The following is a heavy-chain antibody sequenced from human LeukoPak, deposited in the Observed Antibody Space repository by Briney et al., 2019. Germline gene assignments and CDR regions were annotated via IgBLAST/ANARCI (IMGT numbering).Heavy chain of an antibody. CDR1: GGTFSSYA. CDR2: IIPIFGTA. D-gene: IGHD1-26*01. Sequence: GASVKVSCKASGGTFSSYAISWVRQAPGQGLEWMGGIIPIFGTANYAQKFQGRVTITTEESTSTAYMELSSLRSEDMAVYYCARGLILGGSYLDYWGQGTLVTVSS. V-gene: IGHV1-69*05. CDR3: ARGLILGGSYLDY. J-gene: IGHJ4*02.